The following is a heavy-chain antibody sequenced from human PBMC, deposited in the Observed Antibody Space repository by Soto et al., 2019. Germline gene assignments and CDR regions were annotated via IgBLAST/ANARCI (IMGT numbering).Heavy chain of an antibody. CDR1: GYTFTGYY. V-gene: IGHV1-2*02. Sequence: ASVKVSCKASGYTFTGYYMHWVRQAPGQGLEWMGWINPNSGGTNYAQKFQGRVTMTRDTSISTAYMELSRLRSDDTAMYYCVRFQGGIYDSSGDDAFDIWGQGTMVTVSS. J-gene: IGHJ3*02. CDR3: VRFQGGIYDSSGDDAFDI. D-gene: IGHD3-22*01. CDR2: INPNSGGT.